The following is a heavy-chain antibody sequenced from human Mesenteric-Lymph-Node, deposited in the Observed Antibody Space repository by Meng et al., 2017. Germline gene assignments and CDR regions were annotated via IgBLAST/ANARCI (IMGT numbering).Heavy chain of an antibody. CDR1: GFTFSSYW. CDR2: IIDSSIST. D-gene: IGHD6-13*01. CDR3: AKQRVAAAGTLEI. V-gene: IGHV3-23*01. Sequence: GESLKISCTASGFTFSSYWMSWVRQAPGKGLEWVSGIIDSSISTYYADSVKGRFTISRDNSRNTLYLQMNSLRAEDTAVYFCAKQRVAAAGTLEIWGQGTMVTVSS. J-gene: IGHJ3*02.